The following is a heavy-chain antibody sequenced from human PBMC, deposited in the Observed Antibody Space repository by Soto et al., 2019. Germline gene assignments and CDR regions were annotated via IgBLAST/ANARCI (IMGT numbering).Heavy chain of an antibody. CDR3: ARFSYDYGDYDAFDI. J-gene: IGHJ3*02. CDR1: GGSFSGYY. V-gene: IGHV4-34*01. Sequence: QVQLQPWGAGLLKPSETLSLTCAVSGGSFSGYYWSWIRQPPGKGLEWIGEINHSGSTNYNPSPKSRVTISVDTSKNQFSLKLSSVTAADTAVYYCARFSYDYGDYDAFDIWGQGTMVTVSS. CDR2: INHSGST. D-gene: IGHD4-17*01.